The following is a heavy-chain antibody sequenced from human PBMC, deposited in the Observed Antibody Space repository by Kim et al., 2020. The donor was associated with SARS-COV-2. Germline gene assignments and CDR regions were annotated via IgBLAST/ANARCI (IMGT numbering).Heavy chain of an antibody. CDR3: AREGRRGVTNLWPFGY. V-gene: IGHV4-30-2*04. Sequence: SLKSRVTISVDTSKNQFSLKLSSVTAADTAVYYCAREGRRGVTNLWPFGYWGQGTLVTVSS. J-gene: IGHJ4*02. D-gene: IGHD4-17*01.